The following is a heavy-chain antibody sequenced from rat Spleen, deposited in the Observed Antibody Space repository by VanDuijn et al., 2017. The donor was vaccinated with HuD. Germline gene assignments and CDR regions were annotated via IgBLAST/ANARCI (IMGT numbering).Heavy chain of an antibody. CDR2: ISPSGGGT. V-gene: IGHV5-20*01. J-gene: IGHJ3*01. CDR3: AREDFGTTFAF. CDR1: GFTFSDYY. Sequence: EVQLVESDGGLVQPGRSLKLSCAASGFTFSDYYMAWVRQAPTKGLEWVASISPSGGGTWHRDSVKGRFTISRNNAENCVYLQMNSLRSEDTATYYCAREDFGTTFAFWGQGTLVTVSS. D-gene: IGHD1-10*01.